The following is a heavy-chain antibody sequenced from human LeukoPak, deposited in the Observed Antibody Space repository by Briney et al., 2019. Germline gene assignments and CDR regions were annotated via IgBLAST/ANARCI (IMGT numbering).Heavy chain of an antibody. V-gene: IGHV3-72*01. J-gene: IGHJ5*02. D-gene: IGHD6-13*01. CDR2: TRNKANSYTT. CDR3: ASSSWSKDNWFDP. CDR1: GFTFSDHY. Sequence: PGGSLRLSCAASGFTFSDHYMDWVRQAPGKGLEWVGRTRNKANSYTTEYAASVKGRFTISRDDSKNSLYPQMNSLKTEDTAVYYCASSSWSKDNWFDPWGQGTLVTVSS.